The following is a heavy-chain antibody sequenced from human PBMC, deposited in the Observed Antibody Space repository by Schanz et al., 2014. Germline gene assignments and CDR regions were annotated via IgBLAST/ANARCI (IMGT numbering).Heavy chain of an antibody. CDR1: GGTFSTYT. D-gene: IGHD6-19*01. CDR2: IIPIHGIV. CDR3: ARLGTGMAVAGSVIDSYYYYMDV. J-gene: IGHJ6*03. Sequence: QVQLVQSGAEVKKPGSSVKVSCKASGGTFSTYTISWVRQAPGQGLEWMGRIIPIHGIVNYAQRFQDRVRITADKSTSTAYMELSSLRYEDTALYYCARLGTGMAVAGSVIDSYYYYMDVWGEGTTVTVSS. V-gene: IGHV1-69*02.